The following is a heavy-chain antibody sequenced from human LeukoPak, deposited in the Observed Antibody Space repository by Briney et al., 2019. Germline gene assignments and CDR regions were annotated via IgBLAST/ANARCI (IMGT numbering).Heavy chain of an antibody. D-gene: IGHD1-26*01. Sequence: PSETLSLTCTVSGGSISSYYRSWIRQPPGKGLEWIGYIHSSGSTNYNPSLKSRVTISVDTSKNQFSLKLSSVTAADTAVYYCARDYSGSYSGYWGQGTLVTVSS. V-gene: IGHV4-59*01. CDR1: GGSISSYY. CDR2: IHSSGST. CDR3: ARDYSGSYSGY. J-gene: IGHJ4*02.